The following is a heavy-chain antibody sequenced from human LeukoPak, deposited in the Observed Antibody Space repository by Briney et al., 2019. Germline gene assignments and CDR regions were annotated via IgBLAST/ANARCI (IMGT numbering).Heavy chain of an antibody. V-gene: IGHV4-59*01. CDR1: GGSISSYY. CDR3: ASSVVAATQIDY. Sequence: PSETLSLTCTVSGGSISSYYWSWIRQPPGKGLEWIGYIYYSGSTNYNPSLKSRVTISVDTSKNQFSLKLSSVTAADTAVYYCASSVVAATQIDYWGQGTLVTVSS. CDR2: IYYSGST. J-gene: IGHJ4*02. D-gene: IGHD6-19*01.